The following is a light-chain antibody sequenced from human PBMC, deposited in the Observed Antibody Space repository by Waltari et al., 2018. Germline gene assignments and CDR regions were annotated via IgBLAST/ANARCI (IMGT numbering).Light chain of an antibody. V-gene: IGLV2-8*01. Sequence: QSALTQPPSASGSLGQSVTISCTGTSSDVGGYNYVSWYQHHPGKGPKLLIYEVTKRPSGVPHRVSGSRSGNTASLTVSGLQAEDEADYYCTSYTSSNLVFGGGTKLTVL. CDR2: EVT. CDR1: SSDVGGYNY. J-gene: IGLJ3*02. CDR3: TSYTSSNLV.